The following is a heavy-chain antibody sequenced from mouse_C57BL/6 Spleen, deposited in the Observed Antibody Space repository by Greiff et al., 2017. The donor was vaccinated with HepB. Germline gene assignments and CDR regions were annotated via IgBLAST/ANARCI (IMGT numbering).Heavy chain of an antibody. CDR3: ARGFYDAYYGGAMDY. J-gene: IGHJ4*01. Sequence: QVQLQQPGAELVKPGASVKVSCKASGYTFTSYWMHWVKQRPGQGLEWIGMIHPNSGSTNYNEKFKSKATLTVDKSSSTAYMQLSSLTSEDSAVYYCARGFYDAYYGGAMDYWGQGTSVTVSS. CDR1: GYTFTSYW. CDR2: IHPNSGST. V-gene: IGHV1-64*01. D-gene: IGHD2-3*01.